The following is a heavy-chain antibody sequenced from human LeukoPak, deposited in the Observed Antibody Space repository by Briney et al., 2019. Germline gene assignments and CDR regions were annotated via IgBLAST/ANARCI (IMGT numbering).Heavy chain of an antibody. V-gene: IGHV1-46*01. J-gene: IGHJ4*02. CDR2: IKSGGGGT. Sequence: ASVNVSCKASGYRYRSNQMHWVRQAPGRGLEWMGIIKSGGGGTTYAQKFQGRIALPRDTSTTTFYMDLNNLRFEGTAVYYCARDSNWAFDSWGQGTLVSVPS. CDR3: ARDSNWAFDS. D-gene: IGHD1-1*01. CDR1: GYRYRSNQ.